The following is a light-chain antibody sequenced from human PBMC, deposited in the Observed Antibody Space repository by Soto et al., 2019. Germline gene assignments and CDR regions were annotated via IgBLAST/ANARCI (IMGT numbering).Light chain of an antibody. Sequence: QPVSVSGSPGQSITISCTGTSSDVGGYNYVSWYQQHPGKAPKLMIYEVSNRPSGVSNRFSGSKSGNTASLTISGLQAEDEADYYCSSYTSSSTRVFGTGTKVTVL. CDR3: SSYTSSSTRV. V-gene: IGLV2-14*01. J-gene: IGLJ1*01. CDR1: SSDVGGYNY. CDR2: EVS.